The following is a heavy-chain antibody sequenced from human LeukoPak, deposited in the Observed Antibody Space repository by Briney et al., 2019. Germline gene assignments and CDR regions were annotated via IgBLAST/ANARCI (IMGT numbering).Heavy chain of an antibody. V-gene: IGHV1-8*01. CDR3: ARGQVRGVHLLPYYDYYMVV. CDR2: MNPNSGNT. CDR1: GCTLTSYD. D-gene: IGHD3-10*01. Sequence: SSVKVSCKASGCTLTSYDINSVRQATGQGLDWMGWMNPNSGNTGYAQKFQGRVTMTRNTSISTAYMELSSLRSEDTAVYYCARGQVRGVHLLPYYDYYMVVCVKGATVTVCS. J-gene: IGHJ6*03.